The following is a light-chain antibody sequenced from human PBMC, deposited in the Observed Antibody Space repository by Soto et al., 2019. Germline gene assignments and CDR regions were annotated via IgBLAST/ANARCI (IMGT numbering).Light chain of an antibody. J-gene: IGKJ1*01. CDR3: QQYKNWPPTWT. CDR2: GAS. V-gene: IGKV3D-15*01. Sequence: EIVLTQSPGTLSLSPGERATLSCGASESISTNLAWYQQKPGQAPRLLIYGASSRATGIPARFSGSGSGTEFTLTISSLQSEDFAIYYCQQYKNWPPTWTFGQGTKVDIK. CDR1: ESISTN.